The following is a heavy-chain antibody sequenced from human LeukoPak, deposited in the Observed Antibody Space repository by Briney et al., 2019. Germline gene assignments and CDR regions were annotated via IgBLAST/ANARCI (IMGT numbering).Heavy chain of an antibody. CDR1: GGSISSSSYY. CDR3: ARLEVVGATGDY. CDR2: IYYSGST. Sequence: SETPSLTCTVSGGSISSSSYYWGWIRQPPGKGLEWIGSIYYSGSTYYNPSLKSRVTISVDTSKNQFSLKLSSVTAADTAVYYCARLEVVGATGDYWGQGTLVTVSS. D-gene: IGHD1-26*01. V-gene: IGHV4-39*01. J-gene: IGHJ4*02.